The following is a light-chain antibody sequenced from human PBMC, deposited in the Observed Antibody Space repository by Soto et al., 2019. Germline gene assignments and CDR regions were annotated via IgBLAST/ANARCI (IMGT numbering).Light chain of an antibody. CDR2: DAS. CDR1: QSVSSY. Sequence: EIVLTQSPATLSLYPGERATLSCRSSQSVSSYLAWYQQKPGQAPRLLIYDASNRATGIPARFSGSGSGTDFTLTIRSLEPEDFAVYYCQQRSNWPPINCGQGKRREI. J-gene: IGKJ5*01. V-gene: IGKV3-11*01. CDR3: QQRSNWPPIN.